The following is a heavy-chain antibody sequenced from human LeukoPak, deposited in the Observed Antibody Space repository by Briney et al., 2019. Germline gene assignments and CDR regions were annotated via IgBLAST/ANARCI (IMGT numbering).Heavy chain of an antibody. CDR2: IFYTGST. CDR1: GGSFSDSNYF. CDR3: ARDLHDYYYYYMDV. V-gene: IGHV4-39*07. Sequence: SETLSLTSPVSGGSFSDSNYFWAWIRHPPGKGLEWMGSIFYTGSTYYNPSINSRLTMSVETSKNQFSLKLSSVTAADTAVYFCARDLHDYYYYYMDVWGKGTTVTVSS. D-gene: IGHD4-11*01. J-gene: IGHJ6*03.